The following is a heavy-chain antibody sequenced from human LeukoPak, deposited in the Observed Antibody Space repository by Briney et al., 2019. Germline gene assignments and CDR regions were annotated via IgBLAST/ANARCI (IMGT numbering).Heavy chain of an antibody. CDR2: ISSSSSTI. D-gene: IGHD2-15*01. Sequence: PGGSLRLSCAASGFTFSSYSMNWVRQAPGKGLEWVSYISSSSSTIYYADSVKGRFTISRDNAKNSLYLQMNSLRAEDTAVYYCARSDTPYYMDVWGKGTTVTVSS. V-gene: IGHV3-48*01. CDR1: GFTFSSYS. J-gene: IGHJ6*03. CDR3: ARSDTPYYMDV.